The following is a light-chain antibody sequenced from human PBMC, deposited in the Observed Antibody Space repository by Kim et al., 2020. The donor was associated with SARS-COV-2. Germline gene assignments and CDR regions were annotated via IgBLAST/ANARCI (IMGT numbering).Light chain of an antibody. Sequence: VGKVTTTSRRGRQVISNQSGWLQKQPGKAPKSLNDGASGLGNGAPTRCSGSGAGTDFTLTISGLQPEDAATYYCQQYYSYPYSFGQGTKVEI. CDR3: QQYYSYPYS. CDR2: GAS. J-gene: IGKJ2*01. V-gene: IGKV1-16*01. CDR1: QVISNQ.